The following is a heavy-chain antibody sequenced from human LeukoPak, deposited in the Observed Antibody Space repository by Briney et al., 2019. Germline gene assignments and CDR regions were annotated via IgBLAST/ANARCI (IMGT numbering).Heavy chain of an antibody. CDR3: ASKHYDFWSGYYASFDY. J-gene: IGHJ4*02. CDR1: GGSISSYY. Sequence: PSETLSLTCTVSGGSISSYYWSWIRQPPGKGLEWIGYIYYSGSTNYNPSLKSRVTISVDTSKNQFSLKLSSVTAADTAVYYCASKHYDFWSGYYASFDYWGQGTLVTVSS. D-gene: IGHD3-3*01. V-gene: IGHV4-59*12. CDR2: IYYSGST.